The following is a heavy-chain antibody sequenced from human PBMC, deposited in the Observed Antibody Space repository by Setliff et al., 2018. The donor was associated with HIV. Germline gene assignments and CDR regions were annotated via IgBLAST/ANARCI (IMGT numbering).Heavy chain of an antibody. D-gene: IGHD3-3*01. Sequence: PGGFLRLSCAANGITFSSYAMTWVRQAPGKGLNWVSSITASGGKTYYADSMKGRFTISRDNSENTLYLQMSNLRVDDTAVYYCAKLRHDFLIDSWGQGTLVTVSS. CDR2: ITASGGKT. V-gene: IGHV3-23*01. J-gene: IGHJ4*02. CDR1: GITFSSYA. CDR3: AKLRHDFLIDS.